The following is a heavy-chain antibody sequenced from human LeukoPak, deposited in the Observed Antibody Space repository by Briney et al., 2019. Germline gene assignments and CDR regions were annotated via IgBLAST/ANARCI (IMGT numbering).Heavy chain of an antibody. CDR3: ARGDLEWLYSAFDY. CDR1: GGSISSGDYY. Sequence: SETLSLTCTVSGGSISSGDYYWSWIRQPPGKGLEWIGYIYYSGSTYYNPSLKSRVTISVDTSKNQFSLKLSSVTAADTAVYYCARGDLEWLYSAFDYWGQGTLVTFSS. CDR2: IYYSGST. D-gene: IGHD3-3*01. V-gene: IGHV4-30-4*01. J-gene: IGHJ4*02.